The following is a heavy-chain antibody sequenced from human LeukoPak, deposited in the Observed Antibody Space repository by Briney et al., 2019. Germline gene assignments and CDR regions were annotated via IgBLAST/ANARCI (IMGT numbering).Heavy chain of an antibody. CDR3: ARSQGDKHYGDYHSLDY. CDR2: IYYSGST. D-gene: IGHD4-17*01. J-gene: IGHJ4*02. Sequence: PSETLSLTCTVSSGSISSGGYYWSWLRQHPGKGLEWIGYIYYSGSTYYNPSLKSRVTISVDTSKNQFSLKLSSVTAADTAVYYCARSQGDKHYGDYHSLDYWGQGTLVTVSS. CDR1: SGSISSGGYY. V-gene: IGHV4-31*03.